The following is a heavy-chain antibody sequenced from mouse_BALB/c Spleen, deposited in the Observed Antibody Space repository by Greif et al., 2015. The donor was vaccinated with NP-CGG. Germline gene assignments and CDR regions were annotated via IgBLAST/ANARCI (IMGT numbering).Heavy chain of an antibody. CDR2: INPSTGYT. CDR1: GYTFTSYW. Sequence: QVQLQQPGAELAKPGASVKMSCKASGYTFTSYWMHWVKRRPGQGLEWIGYINPSTGYTEYNQKFKDKATLTADKSSSTAYMQLSSLTSEDSAVYYCARRDSSGYGYWGQGTTLTVSS. V-gene: IGHV1-7*01. J-gene: IGHJ2*01. CDR3: ARRDSSGYGY. D-gene: IGHD3-2*01.